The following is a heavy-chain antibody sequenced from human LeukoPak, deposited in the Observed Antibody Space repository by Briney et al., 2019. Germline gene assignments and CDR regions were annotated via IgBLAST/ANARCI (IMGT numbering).Heavy chain of an antibody. CDR3: ARNSGWSEVIDY. D-gene: IGHD6-19*01. V-gene: IGHV4-59*08. CDR2: IYYSGST. J-gene: IGHJ4*02. CDR1: GGSISSYY. Sequence: PSETLSLTCTVSGGSISSYYWSWIRQPPGKGLEWIGYIYYSGSTNYNPSLKSRVTISVDTSKNQFSLKLSSVTAADTAVYYCARNSGWSEVIDYWGQGTLVTVSS.